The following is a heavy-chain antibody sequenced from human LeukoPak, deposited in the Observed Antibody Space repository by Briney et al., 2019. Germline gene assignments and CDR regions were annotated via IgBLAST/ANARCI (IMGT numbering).Heavy chain of an antibody. CDR3: ARVGSVNAFDI. CDR2: ISSNGGTT. V-gene: IGHV3-64*01. J-gene: IGHJ3*02. Sequence: GGSLRLSCAASGFTFSSYAMHWVRQAPGKGLEYVSAISSNGGTTYYAISVKGRFTISRDNSKNTLYLQMGSLRAEDMAVYYCARVGSVNAFDIWGQGTIVTVSS. CDR1: GFTFSSYA. D-gene: IGHD3-10*01.